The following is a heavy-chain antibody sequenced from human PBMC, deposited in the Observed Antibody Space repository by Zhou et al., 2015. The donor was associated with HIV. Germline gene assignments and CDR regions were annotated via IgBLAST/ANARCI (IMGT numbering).Heavy chain of an antibody. Sequence: QVQLVQSGAEVKKPGSSVKVSCKASGGTFSSYTISWVRQAPGQGLEWMGRIIPILGIANYAQKFQGRVTITADKSTSTAYMELSSLRSEDTAVYYCARDNSYGDMNFDYWGQGTLVTVSS. CDR3: ARDNSYGDMNFDY. J-gene: IGHJ4*02. CDR1: GGTFSSYT. D-gene: IGHD5-18*01. CDR2: IIPILGIA. V-gene: IGHV1-69*08.